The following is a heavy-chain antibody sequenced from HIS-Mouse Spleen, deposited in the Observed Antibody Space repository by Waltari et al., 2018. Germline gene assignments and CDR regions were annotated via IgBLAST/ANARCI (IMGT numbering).Heavy chain of an antibody. V-gene: IGHV5-51*01. Sequence: EVQLVQSGAELQQPVEPLKISCKGSGYSFTSDCIGWVRRMPGKGLDWLGISYPGDSDTRYSPSFQGQGTISADKSISTAYLQWSSLKASDTAMYYCARHDGATHYFDYWGQGTLVTVSS. J-gene: IGHJ4*02. CDR3: ARHDGATHYFDY. CDR1: GYSFTSDC. CDR2: SYPGDSDT. D-gene: IGHD1-26*01.